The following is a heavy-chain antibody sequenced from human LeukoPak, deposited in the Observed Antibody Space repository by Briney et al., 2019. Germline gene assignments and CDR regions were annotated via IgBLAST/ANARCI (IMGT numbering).Heavy chain of an antibody. J-gene: IGHJ4*02. CDR2: ISSDGSST. CDR3: ARDDSSGYYTDY. Sequence: GGSLRLSCAASGFTFRSYYMHWVRQAPGKGLVWVSRISSDGSSTNYADSVKGRFTISRDNAKNTLYLQLNSLRAEDTAVYYCARDDSSGYYTDYWGQGTLVTVSS. CDR1: GFTFRSYY. V-gene: IGHV3-74*01. D-gene: IGHD3-22*01.